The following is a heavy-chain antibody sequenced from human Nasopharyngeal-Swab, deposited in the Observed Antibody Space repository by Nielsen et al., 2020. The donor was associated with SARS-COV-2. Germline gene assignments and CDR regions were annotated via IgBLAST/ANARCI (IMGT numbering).Heavy chain of an antibody. CDR1: GASISSDY. CDR3: TRGSLRTAPDC. J-gene: IGHJ4*02. CDR2: VSYSGRT. V-gene: IGHV4-59*12. Sequence: GSLRLSCAVSGASISSDYWGWVRQPPGKGLEWIGCVSYSGRTDYNPSLKSRVTISIDTSKKHFSPVLSSLTAADTALYYCTRGSLRTAPDCWGQGTLVTVSS. D-gene: IGHD4-17*01.